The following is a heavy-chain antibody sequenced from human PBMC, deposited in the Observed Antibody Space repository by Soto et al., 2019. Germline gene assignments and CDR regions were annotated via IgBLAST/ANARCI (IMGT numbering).Heavy chain of an antibody. CDR2: INPNSGGT. CDR1: GYTFTGYY. V-gene: IGHV1-2*04. D-gene: IGHD6-13*01. CDR3: ARGGRIAAAGTYYCGMDV. Sequence: ASVKVSCKASGYTFTGYYMHWVRQAPGQGLEWMGWINPNSGGTNYAQKFQGWVTMTRDTSISTAYMELSRLRSDDTAVYYCARGGRIAAAGTYYCGMDVWGQGTTVTVSS. J-gene: IGHJ6*02.